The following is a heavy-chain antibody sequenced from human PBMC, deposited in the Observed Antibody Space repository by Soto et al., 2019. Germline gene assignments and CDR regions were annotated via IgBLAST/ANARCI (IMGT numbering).Heavy chain of an antibody. CDR2: IWYDGSNK. Sequence: QVQLVESGGGVVQPGRSLRLSCAASGFTFSSYGMHWVRQAPGKGLEWVAVIWYDGSNKYYADSVKGRFTISRDNSKNTLYLQMNSLRAEDTAVYYCARDGGSFLTGYHTYYSDYWGQGTLVTVSS. J-gene: IGHJ4*02. CDR3: ARDGGSFLTGYHTYYSDY. V-gene: IGHV3-33*01. D-gene: IGHD3-9*01. CDR1: GFTFSSYG.